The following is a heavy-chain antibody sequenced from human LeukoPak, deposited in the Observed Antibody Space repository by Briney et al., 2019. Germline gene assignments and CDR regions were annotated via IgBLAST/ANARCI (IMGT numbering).Heavy chain of an antibody. V-gene: IGHV4-61*02. Sequence: SETLSLTCTVSGGAITNGGYYWNWIRQPAGKGLEWIGRIYFSGTTKYNPSFKSRVTISVGTSKRQFSLTMTSVTAADTAVYYCARAAQEGQNWFDPWGQGTLVTVSS. D-gene: IGHD6-13*01. J-gene: IGHJ5*01. CDR3: ARAAQEGQNWFDP. CDR2: IYFSGTT. CDR1: GGAITNGGYY.